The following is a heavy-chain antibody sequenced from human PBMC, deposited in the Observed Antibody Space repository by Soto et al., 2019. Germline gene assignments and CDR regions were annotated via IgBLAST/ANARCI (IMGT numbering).Heavy chain of an antibody. J-gene: IGHJ3*02. Sequence: ASVKVSCKASGYTFTSYDINWVRQATGQGLEWMGWMNPNSGNTGYAQKFQGRVTMTRNTSISTAYMELSSLRSEDTAVYYCASAVAVAGTNDAFDIWGQGTMVTDSS. CDR3: ASAVAVAGTNDAFDI. CDR1: GYTFTSYD. V-gene: IGHV1-8*01. D-gene: IGHD6-19*01. CDR2: MNPNSGNT.